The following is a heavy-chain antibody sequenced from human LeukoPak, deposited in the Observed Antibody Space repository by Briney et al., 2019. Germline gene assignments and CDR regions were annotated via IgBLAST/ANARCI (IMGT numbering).Heavy chain of an antibody. CDR3: TRGRGSSGWSDY. Sequence: GGTQRLSCAASGFTFSSYWMHWVRQAPGKGLVWFSRIKSDGSSTYYADYVKGRFTISRDNAKNTLYLKMNSLRAEDTAVYYCTRGRGSSGWSDYWGQGTLVTVSS. D-gene: IGHD6-19*01. J-gene: IGHJ4*02. V-gene: IGHV3-74*01. CDR2: IKSDGSST. CDR1: GFTFSSYW.